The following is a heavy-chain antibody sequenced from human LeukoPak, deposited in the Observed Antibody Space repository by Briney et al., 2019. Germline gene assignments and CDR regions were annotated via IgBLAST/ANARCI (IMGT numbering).Heavy chain of an antibody. Sequence: SETLSLTCTVSGGSISSYYWSWIRQPPGKGLEWIGYIYYSGSTNYNPSLKSRVTISADTSQNQFSLKLSSVTAADTAVYYCARVIAVAGGVPPRYFDYWGQGTLVTVSS. CDR2: IYYSGST. J-gene: IGHJ4*02. V-gene: IGHV4-59*01. D-gene: IGHD6-19*01. CDR1: GGSISSYY. CDR3: ARVIAVAGGVPPRYFDY.